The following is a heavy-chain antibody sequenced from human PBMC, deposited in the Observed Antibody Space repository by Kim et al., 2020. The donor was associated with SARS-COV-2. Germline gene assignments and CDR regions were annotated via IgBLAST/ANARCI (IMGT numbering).Heavy chain of an antibody. Sequence: NPSLKSRVTISVDTSKNQFSLGLSSVTAADAAVYYCARARRDVLSAAYYYFWSQGTLVTVSS. V-gene: IGHV4-34*01. CDR3: ARARRDVLSAAYYYF. J-gene: IGHJ4*02. D-gene: IGHD3-22*01.